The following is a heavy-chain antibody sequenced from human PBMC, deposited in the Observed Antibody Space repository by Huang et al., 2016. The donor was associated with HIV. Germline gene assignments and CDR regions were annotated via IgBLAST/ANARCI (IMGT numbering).Heavy chain of an antibody. V-gene: IGHV4-34*01. CDR3: ARGQGGYYYYYMDV. Sequence: QVQLQQWGAGLLRPSETLSLTCAVYGGSFSGYYGTWIRQPPGKGLEWIGEINQSESTNYNPSLKSRVTISVDTSRNQFSLTLTSVTAANTAVYYCARGQGGYYYYYMDVWGKWTTVTVSS. J-gene: IGHJ6*03. CDR1: GGSFSGYY. CDR2: INQSEST.